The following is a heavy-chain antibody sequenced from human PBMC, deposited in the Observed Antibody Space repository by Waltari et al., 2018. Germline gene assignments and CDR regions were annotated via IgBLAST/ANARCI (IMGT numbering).Heavy chain of an antibody. J-gene: IGHJ4*02. CDR1: GGSISSGSYY. V-gene: IGHV4-61*09. Sequence: QVQLQESGPGLVKPSQTLSLTCTVSGGSISSGSYYWSWIRQPAGKGQEGIGDNDTSGGTNYNPARKSRVTISVDTSKKQFALKLSSVTAADTAVYYCARTLAAAGDYWGQGTLVTVSS. CDR2: NDTSGGT. D-gene: IGHD6-13*01. CDR3: ARTLAAAGDY.